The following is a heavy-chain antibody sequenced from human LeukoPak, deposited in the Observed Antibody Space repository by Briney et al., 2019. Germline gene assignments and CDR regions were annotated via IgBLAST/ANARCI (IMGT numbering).Heavy chain of an antibody. CDR2: INHSGST. V-gene: IGHV4-34*01. Sequence: PSETLSLTCAVYGGSFSGYYWSWIRQPPGKGLEWIGEINHSGSTNYNPSLKSRVTISVDTSKNQFSLKLSSVTAADTAVYYCARGRRGQWLVTLSSWCYFDYWGQGTLVTVSS. CDR1: GGSFSGYY. J-gene: IGHJ4*02. CDR3: ARGRRGQWLVTLSSWCYFDY. D-gene: IGHD6-19*01.